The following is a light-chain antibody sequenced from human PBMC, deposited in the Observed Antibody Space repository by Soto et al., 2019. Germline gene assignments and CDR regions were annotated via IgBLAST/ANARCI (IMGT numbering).Light chain of an antibody. V-gene: IGKV3-20*01. J-gene: IGKJ4*01. Sequence: EIVLTQSPGTLSLSPGEGATLSCRARQDVDNNFLAWYQQRPGQAPRLLIYASSRRATGIPDRFSGSGCGTDFTLTISRVGPEDIAVYFCHQYYSSITFGGGTKVEV. CDR2: ASS. CDR1: QDVDNNF. CDR3: HQYYSSIT.